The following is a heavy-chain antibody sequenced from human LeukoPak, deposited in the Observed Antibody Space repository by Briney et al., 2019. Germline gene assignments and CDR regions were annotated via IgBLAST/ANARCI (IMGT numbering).Heavy chain of an antibody. V-gene: IGHV4-39*07. D-gene: IGHD5-18*01. CDR1: DGSISSSSYY. CDR3: ARGQLWLSFDY. Sequence: PSETLSLTCTVSDGSISSSSYYWGWIRQPPGKGLEWIGNIYYSGSTYYNPSLKSRVTISVDTSKNQFSLKLSSVTAADTAVYYCARGQLWLSFDYWGQGTLVTVSP. J-gene: IGHJ4*02. CDR2: IYYSGST.